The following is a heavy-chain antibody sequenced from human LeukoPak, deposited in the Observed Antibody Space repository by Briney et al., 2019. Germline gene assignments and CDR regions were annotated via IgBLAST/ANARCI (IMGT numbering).Heavy chain of an antibody. V-gene: IGHV3-7*03. CDR1: GFTFSIYW. CDR3: ARDRGSCSGVGCQHRFDY. J-gene: IGHJ4*02. D-gene: IGHD2-15*01. CDR2: IKQDGSEK. Sequence: PGGSLRLSCAASGFTFSIYWMSWVRQAPGKGLEWVANIKQDGSEKFYVDSVKGRFTISRDNAKNSVFLQMNSLRAEDTDVYYCARDRGSCSGVGCQHRFDYWGQGTLVTVSS.